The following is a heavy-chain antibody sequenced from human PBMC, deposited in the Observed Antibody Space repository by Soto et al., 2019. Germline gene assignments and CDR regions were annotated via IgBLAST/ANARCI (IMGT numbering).Heavy chain of an antibody. D-gene: IGHD6-19*01. V-gene: IGHV6-1*01. Sequence: PSQTLSLTCAISGDSVSSNSAAWNWIRQSPSKGLEWLGRTYYRSKWYNDYAVSVKSRITINPDTSKNQFSLQLNSVTPEDTAVYYCSIESPGAVPGVFDIWGQGSMVIVSS. J-gene: IGHJ3*02. CDR2: TYYRSKWYN. CDR1: GDSVSSNSAA. CDR3: SIESPGAVPGVFDI.